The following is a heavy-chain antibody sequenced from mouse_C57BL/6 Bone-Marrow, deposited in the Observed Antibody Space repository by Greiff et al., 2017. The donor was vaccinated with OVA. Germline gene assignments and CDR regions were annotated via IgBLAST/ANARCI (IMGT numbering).Heavy chain of an antibody. V-gene: IGHV1-69*01. CDR1: GYTFTSYW. Sequence: QVQLQQPGAELVMPGASVKLSCKASGYTFTSYWMHWVKQRPGQGLEWIGEIDPSDSYTNYNQKFKGKSTLTVDKSSSTAYMQLSSLTSEDSAVYYCARGNGNYVDYVDYWGQGTTLTVSS. CDR3: ARGNGNYVDYVDY. D-gene: IGHD2-1*01. CDR2: IDPSDSYT. J-gene: IGHJ2*01.